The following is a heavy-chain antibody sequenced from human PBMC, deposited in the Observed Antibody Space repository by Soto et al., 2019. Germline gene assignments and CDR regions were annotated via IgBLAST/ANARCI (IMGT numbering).Heavy chain of an antibody. V-gene: IGHV3-30*18. D-gene: IGHD6-13*01. CDR3: AKDTPGDSSSWGWFDP. CDR1: GFTFSSYG. J-gene: IGHJ5*02. Sequence: GGSLRLSCAASGFTFSSYGMHWVRQAPGKGLEWVAVISYDGSNKYYADSVKGRFTISRDNSKNTLYLQMNSLRAEDTAVYYCAKDTPGDSSSWGWFDPWGQGTLVTVSS. CDR2: ISYDGSNK.